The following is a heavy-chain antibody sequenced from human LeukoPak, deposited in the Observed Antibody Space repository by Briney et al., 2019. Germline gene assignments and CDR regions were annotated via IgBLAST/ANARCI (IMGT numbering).Heavy chain of an antibody. J-gene: IGHJ5*02. CDR1: GYAFTTYD. CDR3: ARGRGSGHKENWFDP. Sequence: ASVKVSCKASGYAFTTYDINWVRHATAQGPEWMGWMNPNSSNTGYTQNFQGRVTMTRNTSISTAYMELSSLKAEDTAVYYCARGRGSGHKENWFDPWGQGTLVTVSS. D-gene: IGHD6-19*01. CDR2: MNPNSSNT. V-gene: IGHV1-8*01.